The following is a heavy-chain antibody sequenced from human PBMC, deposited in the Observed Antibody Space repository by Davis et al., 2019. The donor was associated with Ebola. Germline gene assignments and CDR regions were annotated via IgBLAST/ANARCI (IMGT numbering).Heavy chain of an antibody. CDR1: GFTFSSYA. J-gene: IGHJ6*02. D-gene: IGHD3-22*01. V-gene: IGHV3-23*01. CDR3: AKADYDSSGYSPGSYYYGMDV. Sequence: PGGSLRLSCAASGFTFSSYAMSWVRPAPGKGLEWVSAISGSGGSTYYADAVKGRFTISRDNSKNTLYLQMNSLRAEDTAVYYCAKADYDSSGYSPGSYYYGMDVWGQGTTVTVSS. CDR2: ISGSGGST.